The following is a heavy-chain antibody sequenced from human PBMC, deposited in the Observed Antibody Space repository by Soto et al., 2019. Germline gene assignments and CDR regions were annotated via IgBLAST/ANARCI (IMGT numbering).Heavy chain of an antibody. CDR3: ARDRLGHYYYYGMDV. V-gene: IGHV1-3*04. Sequence: ASVKVSCKASGYPFSSYAIHWVRQAPGQRLEWMGWISTGNDNTKYSQKFEGRVTITRDTSATTAYMELSSLKSEDTAVYFCARDRLGHYYYYGMDVWGQGPTVTVSS. CDR2: ISTGNDNT. D-gene: IGHD1-26*01. J-gene: IGHJ6*02. CDR1: GYPFSSYA.